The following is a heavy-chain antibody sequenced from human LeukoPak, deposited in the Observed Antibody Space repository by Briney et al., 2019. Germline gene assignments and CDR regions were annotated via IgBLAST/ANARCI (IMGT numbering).Heavy chain of an antibody. Sequence: GGSLRLSCAASGFTFSSCGFNWVRQAPGKGLEWVSSIGPTGTDRYYADSVRGRFTISRDNAKNSMYLQMDSLRDEDTAVYYCATETIGRHYDYGGQGTLLTVSS. V-gene: IGHV3-21*01. CDR1: GFTFSSCG. J-gene: IGHJ4*02. CDR2: IGPTGTDR. D-gene: IGHD1-14*01. CDR3: ATETIGRHYDY.